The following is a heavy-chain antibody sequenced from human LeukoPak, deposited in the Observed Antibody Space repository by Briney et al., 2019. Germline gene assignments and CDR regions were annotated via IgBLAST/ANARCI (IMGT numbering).Heavy chain of an antibody. CDR3: AKVVDSSWYCFDD. J-gene: IGHJ4*02. V-gene: IGHV3-23*01. Sequence: GGSLRLSCAASGFTFSSYAMSWVRQAPGKGLEWVSAISGSGTSTNYADSVKGRFTISRDNSKNTLYLQMNSLRDEDTAVYYCAKVVDSSWYCFDDWGQGTLVTVSS. CDR1: GFTFSSYA. CDR2: ISGSGTST. D-gene: IGHD6-13*01.